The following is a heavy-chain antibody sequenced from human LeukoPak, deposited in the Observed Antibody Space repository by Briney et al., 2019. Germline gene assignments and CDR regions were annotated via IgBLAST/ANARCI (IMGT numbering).Heavy chain of an antibody. V-gene: IGHV4-61*08. CDR3: AREGNDGSGWSGHNDY. Sequence: SETLSLTCTVSGGSVSSNGYFWNWIRQPPGKGLEWIGYIYYSASTNYNPSLKSRVTISVDTSKNQFSLKLSSVTAADTAVYYCAREGNDGSGWSGHNDYWGQGTLVTVSS. D-gene: IGHD6-19*01. CDR1: GGSVSSNGYF. CDR2: IYYSAST. J-gene: IGHJ4*02.